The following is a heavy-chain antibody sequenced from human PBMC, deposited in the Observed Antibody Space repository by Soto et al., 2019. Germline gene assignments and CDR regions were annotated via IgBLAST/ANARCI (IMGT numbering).Heavy chain of an antibody. V-gene: IGHV3-23*01. CDR1: GFTFSSYA. J-gene: IGHJ4*02. CDR2: ISGSGGST. D-gene: IGHD5-18*01. CDR3: AKGVSGYSYGPLDY. Sequence: LRLSCAASGFTFSSYAMSWVRQAPGKGLEWVSAISGSGGSTYYADSVKGRFTISRDNSKNTLYLQMNSLRAEDTAVYYCAKGVSGYSYGPLDYWGQVTRVTVSS.